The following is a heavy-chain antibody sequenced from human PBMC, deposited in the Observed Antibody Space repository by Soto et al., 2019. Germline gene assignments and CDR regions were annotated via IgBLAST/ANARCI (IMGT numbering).Heavy chain of an antibody. D-gene: IGHD2-2*01. CDR3: TRGHCSSTSCYPVLWY. CDR2: IRSKAYGGTT. J-gene: IGHJ4*02. CDR1: GFTFGDYA. V-gene: IGHV3-49*03. Sequence: GGSLRLSCTASGFTFGDYAMSWFRQAPGKGLEWVGFIRSKAYGGTTEYAASVKGRFTISRDDSKSIAYLQMNSLKTEDTAVYYCTRGHCSSTSCYPVLWYWGQGTLVTVSS.